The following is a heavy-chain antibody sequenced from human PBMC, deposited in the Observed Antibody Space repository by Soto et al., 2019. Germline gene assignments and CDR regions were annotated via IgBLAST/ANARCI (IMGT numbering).Heavy chain of an antibody. CDR3: ASRDPGTSVDH. D-gene: IGHD1-7*01. J-gene: IGHJ5*02. V-gene: IGHV4-4*02. CDR1: GGSFTSNNW. CDR2: IYRTGST. Sequence: QVQLQESGPGLVKPSGTLSLTCAVSGGSFTSNNWWTWVRQPPGQGLEWIGEIYRTGSTNYNPSLKRRVTISLDKSENQFSLKVTSLTAADTAVYYCASRDPGTSVDHWGQGTLVTVSS.